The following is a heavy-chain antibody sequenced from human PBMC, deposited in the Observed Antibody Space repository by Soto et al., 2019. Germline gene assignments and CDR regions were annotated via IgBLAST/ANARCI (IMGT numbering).Heavy chain of an antibody. CDR1: GGSISSHY. D-gene: IGHD3-16*01. V-gene: IGHV4-59*11. J-gene: IGHJ6*02. Sequence: PSETLSLTCTVSGGSISSHYWRWVRQAPGKGLEWIGHIYYRGSTSYNPSLRSRSTISVDTSNNQFSLKLNSVTTADTAVYYCARDGGEASGMDVWGQGTKVTVSS. CDR2: IYYRGST. CDR3: ARDGGEASGMDV.